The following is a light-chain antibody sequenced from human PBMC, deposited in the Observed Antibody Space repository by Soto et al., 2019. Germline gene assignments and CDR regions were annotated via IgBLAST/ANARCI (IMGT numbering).Light chain of an antibody. J-gene: IGKJ1*01. Sequence: EIVLTQSPGTLSLSPGERATLSCRASQSVSRTYLAWYQQKPVQAPRLLIYATSSRATGIPDRCSGSGSGTDFTLTISRLEPEDFAVYYCQQYGRSGTFGQGTKVEIK. CDR3: QQYGRSGT. V-gene: IGKV3-20*01. CDR2: ATS. CDR1: QSVSRTY.